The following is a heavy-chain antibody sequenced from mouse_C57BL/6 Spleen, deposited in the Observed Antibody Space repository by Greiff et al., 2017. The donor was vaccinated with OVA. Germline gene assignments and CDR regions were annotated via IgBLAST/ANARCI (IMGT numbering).Heavy chain of an antibody. CDR1: GYAFRSSW. CDR3: AGDGNYEAY. D-gene: IGHD2-1*01. J-gene: IGHJ3*01. Sequence: VQLQQSGPELVKPGASVKISCKASGYAFRSSWMNWVKQRPGKGLEWIGRIYPGDGDTNYNGKFKGKATLTADKSSSTAYMQLSSLTSEDSAVYFCAGDGNYEAYWGQGTLVTVSA. CDR2: IYPGDGDT. V-gene: IGHV1-82*01.